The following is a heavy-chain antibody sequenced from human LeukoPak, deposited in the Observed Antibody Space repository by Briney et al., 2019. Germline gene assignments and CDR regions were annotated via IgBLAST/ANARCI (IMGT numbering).Heavy chain of an antibody. Sequence: SETLSLTCTVSGGSISSTSHYWGWIRQPPGTGLEWIGSIYYSGSTYYNPSLKSRVTISVDTSKNQFSLKLSSVTAADTAVYYCARESDRYCYSTSCPNWYDPWGQGTLVTVSS. D-gene: IGHD2-2*01. CDR3: ARESDRYCYSTSCPNWYDP. CDR1: GGSISSTSHY. CDR2: IYYSGST. V-gene: IGHV4-39*07. J-gene: IGHJ5*02.